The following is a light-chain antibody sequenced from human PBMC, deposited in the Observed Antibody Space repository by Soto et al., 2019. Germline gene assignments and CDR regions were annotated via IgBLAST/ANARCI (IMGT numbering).Light chain of an antibody. CDR3: CSSAPESTYV. V-gene: IGLV2-23*01. J-gene: IGLJ1*01. CDR2: KGT. Sequence: QSVLSQPASVSVSLGQSITMSCTGTSSDVGAYNSVSLYQQHPHKAPQVIIYKGTQRPSGVSNRFSGSTSGNAASLTISGLQADDEADYFCCSSAPESTYVFVSGTKVTVL. CDR1: SSDVGAYNS.